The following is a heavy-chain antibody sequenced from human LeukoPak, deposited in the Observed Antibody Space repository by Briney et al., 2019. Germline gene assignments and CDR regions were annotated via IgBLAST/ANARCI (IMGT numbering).Heavy chain of an antibody. CDR3: AKGYCSSTSCYRFDP. Sequence: GGSLRLSCAASGFTFSSYGMSWVRQAPGKGLEWVSAISGSGGSTYYADSVKGRFTISRDNSKNTLYLQMNSLMTEDTAAYYCAKGYCSSTSCYRFDPWGQGTLVTVSS. V-gene: IGHV3-23*01. D-gene: IGHD2-2*01. J-gene: IGHJ5*02. CDR2: ISGSGGST. CDR1: GFTFSSYG.